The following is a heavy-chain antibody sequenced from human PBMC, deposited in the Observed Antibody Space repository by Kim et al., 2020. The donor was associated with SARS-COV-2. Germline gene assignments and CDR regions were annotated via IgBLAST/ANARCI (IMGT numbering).Heavy chain of an antibody. V-gene: IGHV3-48*03. CDR2: ITGPGSSI. D-gene: IGHD3-22*01. J-gene: IGHJ4*02. CDR3: VREREDISGPSTILDY. CDR1: GFTFSTYE. Sequence: GGSLRLSCTTSGFTFSTYEMNWVRQAPGKGLEWVSYITGPGSSILYADSVRGRFTTSRDNAKNSLYLQMDSLRVEDTAIYYCVREREDISGPSTILDYWGQGSLVTVSS.